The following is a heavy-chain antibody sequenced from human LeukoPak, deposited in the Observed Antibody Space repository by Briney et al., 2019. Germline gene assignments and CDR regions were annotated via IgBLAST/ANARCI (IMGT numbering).Heavy chain of an antibody. V-gene: IGHV4-61*01. Sequence: SETLSLTCTVSGGSISSSSYYWSWIRQPPGKGLEWIGYIYYSGSTNYNPSLKSRVTIPVDTSKNQFSLKLSSLTAADTAVYYCARSYYYDSSGIPGFDYWGQGTLVTVSS. J-gene: IGHJ4*02. CDR3: ARSYYYDSSGIPGFDY. CDR2: IYYSGST. CDR1: GGSISSSSYY. D-gene: IGHD3-22*01.